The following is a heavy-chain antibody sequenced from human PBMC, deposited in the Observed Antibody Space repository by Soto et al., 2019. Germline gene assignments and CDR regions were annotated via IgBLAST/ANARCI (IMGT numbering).Heavy chain of an antibody. D-gene: IGHD3-22*01. CDR2: ISAYNGNT. V-gene: IGHV1-18*04. CDR3: ARTYDSSGNWFDP. CDR1: GYSFTGYG. Sequence: XSVKVSCNASGYSFTGYGISWVRQAPGQGLEWMGWISAYNGNTNYAQKLQGRVTMTTDTSTSTAYMELRSLRSDDTAVYYCARTYDSSGNWFDPWGQGTLVTVSS. J-gene: IGHJ5*02.